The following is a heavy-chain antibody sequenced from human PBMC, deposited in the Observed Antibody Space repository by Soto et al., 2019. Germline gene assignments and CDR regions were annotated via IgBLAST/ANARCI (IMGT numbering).Heavy chain of an antibody. J-gene: IGHJ5*02. CDR3: ARYYYDSSGSAGFDP. CDR1: GYTFTSYD. V-gene: IGHV1-46*01. CDR2: INPSGGST. Sequence: ASVKVSCKASGYTFTSYDMHWVRQAPGQGLEWMGIINPSGGSTSYAQKFQGRVTMTRDTSTSTVYMELSSLRSEDTAVYYCARYYYDSSGSAGFDPWGQGTLVTVSS. D-gene: IGHD3-22*01.